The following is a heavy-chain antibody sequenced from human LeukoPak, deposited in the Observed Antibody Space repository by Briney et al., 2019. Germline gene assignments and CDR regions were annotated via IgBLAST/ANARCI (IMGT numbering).Heavy chain of an antibody. V-gene: IGHV1-8*01. Sequence: ASVKVSCKASGYTFTSYDINWVRQATGQGLEWMGWMNPNSGNTGYAQKFQGRVTMTRNTSISTAYMELSSLRSEDTAVYYCARGRPRWRLIAVAVVLDYWGQGTLVTVSS. D-gene: IGHD6-19*01. J-gene: IGHJ4*02. CDR1: GYTFTSYD. CDR2: MNPNSGNT. CDR3: ARGRPRWRLIAVAVVLDY.